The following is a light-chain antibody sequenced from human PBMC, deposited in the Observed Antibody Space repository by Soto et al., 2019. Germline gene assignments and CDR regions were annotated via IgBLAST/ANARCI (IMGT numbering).Light chain of an antibody. CDR2: DAS. Sequence: EIVLTQSPDTLSLSPGERATLSCRASQSVSGYLGWYQQKPGQAPRLLIYDASNRAYGVPVRFRGSGSGTNFTLTIASPEPDDFAVYYCQQRSNWPYLTFGGGTRV. CDR1: QSVSGY. CDR3: QQRSNWPYLT. J-gene: IGKJ4*01. V-gene: IGKV3-11*01.